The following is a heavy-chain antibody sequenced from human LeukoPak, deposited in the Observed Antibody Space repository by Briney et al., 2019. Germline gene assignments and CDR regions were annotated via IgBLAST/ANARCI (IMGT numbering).Heavy chain of an antibody. D-gene: IGHD4-23*01. V-gene: IGHV4-39*01. CDR3: ARRGGWFDP. CDR2: INYSGST. CDR1: GGSISSSSYY. J-gene: IGHJ5*02. Sequence: SETLSLTCTVSGGSISSSSYYWGWIRQPPGKGLEWIGSINYSGSTYYNPSLKSRVTIFVDTSKNQFSLKLRSVTAADTAVYYCARRGGWFDPWGQGTLVTVSS.